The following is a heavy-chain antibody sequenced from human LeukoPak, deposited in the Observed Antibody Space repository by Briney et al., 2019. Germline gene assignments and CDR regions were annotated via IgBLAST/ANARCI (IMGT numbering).Heavy chain of an antibody. V-gene: IGHV3-48*04. CDR2: ISSSSSTI. Sequence: GGSLRLSCAASGFTFSSYSMNWVRQAPGKGLEWVSYISSSSSTIYYADSVKGRFTISRDNAKNSVYLQMNSLRAEDTAVYYCARDYYYDSSGYSAFDYWGQGTLIIVSS. D-gene: IGHD3-22*01. J-gene: IGHJ4*02. CDR3: ARDYYYDSSGYSAFDY. CDR1: GFTFSSYS.